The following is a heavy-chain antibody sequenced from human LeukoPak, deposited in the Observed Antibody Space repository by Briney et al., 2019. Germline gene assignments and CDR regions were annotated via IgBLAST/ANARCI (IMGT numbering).Heavy chain of an antibody. J-gene: IGHJ5*02. Sequence: GASVKVSCKASGYTFTGYYMHWVRQAPGQGLEWMGWINPNSGGTNYAQKFQGRVTMTRDTSISTAYMELKSLRPDDTAVYYCARGGHRRYYYTSGSAFDPWGQGTLVTVSS. CDR3: ARGGHRRYYYTSGSAFDP. V-gene: IGHV1-2*02. D-gene: IGHD3-10*01. CDR1: GYTFTGYY. CDR2: INPNSGGT.